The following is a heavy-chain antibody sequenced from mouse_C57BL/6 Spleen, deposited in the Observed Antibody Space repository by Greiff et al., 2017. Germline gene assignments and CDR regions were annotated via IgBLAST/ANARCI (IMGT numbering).Heavy chain of an antibody. J-gene: IGHJ4*01. CDR3: AGGYDGYSYYAMDD. D-gene: IGHD2-3*01. CDR2: IYPRSGNT. V-gene: IGHV1-81*01. Sequence: QVQLQQSGAELARPGASVKLSCKASGYTFTSYGISWVKQRTGQGLEWIGEIYPRSGNTYYNEKFKGKATLTADKSSSTAYMELRSLTSEDSAVYFCAGGYDGYSYYAMDDWGQGTSVTVSS. CDR1: GYTFTSYG.